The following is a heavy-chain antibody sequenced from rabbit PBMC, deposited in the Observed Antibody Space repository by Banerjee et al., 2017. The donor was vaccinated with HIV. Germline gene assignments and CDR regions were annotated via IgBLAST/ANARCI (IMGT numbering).Heavy chain of an antibody. J-gene: IGHJ4*01. D-gene: IGHD1-1*01. V-gene: IGHV1S40*01. CDR1: GFSFSSGLP. Sequence: QSLEESGGDLVKPGASLTLTCKTSGFSFSSGLPMCWVRQAPGKGLEWIASIDTGDGRTYYASWVNGRFTISLDNAQNTVFLQMTSLTVADTATYFCARAVSSGVYFHLWGPGTLVTVS. CDR3: ARAVSSGVYFHL. CDR2: IDTGDGRT.